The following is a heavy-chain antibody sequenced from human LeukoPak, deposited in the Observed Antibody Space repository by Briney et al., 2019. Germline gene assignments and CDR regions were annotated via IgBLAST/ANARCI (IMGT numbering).Heavy chain of an antibody. Sequence: GGSLRLSCAVSGFTFSSYWMSWVRQAPGKELEWVTNIKQDGSEKYYVDSVKGRFTISRDNAKNSLDLQMNSLRVEDTAMYYCARVLSYSGWYEDYWGQGTLVTVSS. CDR2: IKQDGSEK. D-gene: IGHD6-19*01. CDR3: ARVLSYSGWYEDY. CDR1: GFTFSSYW. J-gene: IGHJ4*02. V-gene: IGHV3-7*03.